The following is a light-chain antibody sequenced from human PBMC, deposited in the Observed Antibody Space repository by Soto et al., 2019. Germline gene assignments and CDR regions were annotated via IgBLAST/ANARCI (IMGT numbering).Light chain of an antibody. V-gene: IGKV1-5*01. J-gene: IGKJ1*01. CDR3: QQYNSYSWT. Sequence: DIQMTQSPSTLSASVGDRVTITCRASQSIGSWLAWYQQKPGKAPKLLIYDASSLESGVPSRFSGSGSGAEFTLTISSLQPDDFVTYFCQQYNSYSWTFGQGTKVEIK. CDR2: DAS. CDR1: QSIGSW.